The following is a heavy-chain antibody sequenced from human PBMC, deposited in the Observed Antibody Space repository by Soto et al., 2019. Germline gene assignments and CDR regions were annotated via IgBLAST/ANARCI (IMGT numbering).Heavy chain of an antibody. Sequence: QLLLQESGPGLVKPPETLSLTCTVSGGSILDSTYYWAWIRQSPGKGLEWIGTIFYSGGNFYTPSLKSRVTLSVGTSNHQFALKLSSAPAADTAVSYCGRRASGYYYGWFDTWGQGTLVTVSS. D-gene: IGHD3-22*01. V-gene: IGHV4-39*01. J-gene: IGHJ5*02. CDR3: GRRASGYYYGWFDT. CDR2: IFYSGGN. CDR1: GGSILDSTYY.